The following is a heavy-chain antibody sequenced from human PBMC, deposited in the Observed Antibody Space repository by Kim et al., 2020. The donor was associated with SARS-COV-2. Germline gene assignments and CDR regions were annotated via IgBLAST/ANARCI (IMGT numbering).Heavy chain of an antibody. CDR3: ARLGMEAMVTFYYYGMDV. D-gene: IGHD5-18*01. CDR1: GYTFTGYY. CDR2: INPNSGGT. V-gene: IGHV1-2*02. Sequence: ASVKVSCKASGYTFTGYYMHWVRQAPGQGLEWMGWINPNSGGTNYAQKFQGRVTMTRDTSISTAYMELSRLRSDDTAVYYCARLGMEAMVTFYYYGMDVWGQGTTVTGSS. J-gene: IGHJ6*02.